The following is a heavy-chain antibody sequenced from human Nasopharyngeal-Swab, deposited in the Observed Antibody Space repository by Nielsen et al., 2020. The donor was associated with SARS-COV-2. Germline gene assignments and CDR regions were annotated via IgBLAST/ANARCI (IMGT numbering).Heavy chain of an antibody. D-gene: IGHD3-22*01. V-gene: IGHV3-33*01. CDR3: ATTMMPRPYYFDY. CDR1: GFTLSSYG. Sequence: GESLKISCVASGFTLSSYGMHWVRQAPGKGLEWVAVIWHDGNNKYYADSVKGRFTISRDNSKNTLYLQMNSLRAEDTAVYYCATTMMPRPYYFDYWGQGTLVTVSS. J-gene: IGHJ4*02. CDR2: IWHDGNNK.